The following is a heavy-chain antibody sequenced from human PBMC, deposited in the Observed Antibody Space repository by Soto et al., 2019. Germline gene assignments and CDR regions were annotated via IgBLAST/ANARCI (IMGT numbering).Heavy chain of an antibody. CDR3: ARGDYGTAGDPFPYFDY. V-gene: IGHV1-2*02. D-gene: IGHD2-8*02. CDR2: INPDSGAT. Sequence: HEHLVQSGAEVKRPGASLKVSCKASGYSFTGYYIHWVRQAPGQGLEWMGWINPDSGATNYAQNFQGRVTLTSDTSISTASMDLTSMTSDDTAVYYCARGDYGTAGDPFPYFDYWGQGTLVIVSS. J-gene: IGHJ4*02. CDR1: GYSFTGYY.